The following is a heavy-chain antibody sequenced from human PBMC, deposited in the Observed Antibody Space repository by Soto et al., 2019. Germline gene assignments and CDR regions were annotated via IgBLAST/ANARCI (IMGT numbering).Heavy chain of an antibody. CDR1: GFTFSSYA. V-gene: IGHV3-23*01. CDR2: ISGSGGST. CDR3: ARESKLETALFDY. J-gene: IGHJ4*02. D-gene: IGHD1-1*01. Sequence: PVGSLRLSCAASGFTFSSYAMSWVRQAPGKGLEWVSAISGSGGSTYYADSVKGRFTISRDNSKNTLYLQMNSLRAEDTAVYYCARESKLETALFDYWGQGTLVTVSS.